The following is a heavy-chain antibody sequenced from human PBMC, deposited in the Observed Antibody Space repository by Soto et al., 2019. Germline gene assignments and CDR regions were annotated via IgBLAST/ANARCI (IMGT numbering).Heavy chain of an antibody. CDR3: ARRSGSYYRYYYYYGMDV. Sequence: GESLKISCKGSGYSFTSYWIGWVRQMPGKGLEWMGIIYPGDSDTRYSPSFQGQVTISADKSISTAYLQWSSLKASDTAMYYCARRSGSYYRYYYYYGMDVWGQGTAVTVSS. CDR2: IYPGDSDT. D-gene: IGHD1-26*01. CDR1: GYSFTSYW. V-gene: IGHV5-51*01. J-gene: IGHJ6*02.